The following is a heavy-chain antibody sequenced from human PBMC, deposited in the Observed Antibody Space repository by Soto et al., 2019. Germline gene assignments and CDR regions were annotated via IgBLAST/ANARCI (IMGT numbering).Heavy chain of an antibody. D-gene: IGHD1-26*01. CDR1: GYTFTGYY. CDR3: ARDSGIVGATYYGMDV. J-gene: IGHJ6*02. Sequence: ASVKVSCKASGYTFTGYYMHWVRQAPGQGLEWMGWINPNSGGTNYAQKFQGWVTMTRDTSISTAYMELSRLRSDDTAVYYCARDSGIVGATYYGMDVWGQGTTVTVSS. V-gene: IGHV1-2*04. CDR2: INPNSGGT.